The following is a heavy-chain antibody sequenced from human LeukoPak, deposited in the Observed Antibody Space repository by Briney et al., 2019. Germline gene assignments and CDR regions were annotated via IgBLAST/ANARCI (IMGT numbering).Heavy chain of an antibody. Sequence: ASVKVSCKASGYTFTSYDINWVRQATGQGLEWMGWMNPNSGNTGYAQKFQGRVTMTRNTSISTAYMELSSLRSEDTAVYYCARAAPYSGSYYGYWGQGTLVTVSS. D-gene: IGHD1-26*01. CDR3: ARAAPYSGSYYGY. J-gene: IGHJ4*02. CDR1: GYTFTSYD. V-gene: IGHV1-8*01. CDR2: MNPNSGNT.